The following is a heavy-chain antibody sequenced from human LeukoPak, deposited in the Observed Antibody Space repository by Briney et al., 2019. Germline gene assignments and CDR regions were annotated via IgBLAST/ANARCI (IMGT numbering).Heavy chain of an antibody. V-gene: IGHV3-21*01. CDR3: ARHFGGSSSGY. J-gene: IGHJ4*02. D-gene: IGHD6-6*01. Sequence: GGSLRLSCAASGFTFSSYSMNWVRQAPGEGLEWVSSISSRSSYIYYADSVKGRFTISRDNAKNSLYLQMNSLRAEDTAVYYCARHFGGSSSGYWSQRTLVTVSS. CDR2: ISSRSSYI. CDR1: GFTFSSYS.